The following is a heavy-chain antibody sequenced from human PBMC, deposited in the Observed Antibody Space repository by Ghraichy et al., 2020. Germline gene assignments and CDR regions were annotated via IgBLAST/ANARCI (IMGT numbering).Heavy chain of an antibody. D-gene: IGHD4-17*01. CDR2: ISYDAGNK. CDR1: GFTFSSYV. Sequence: GESLNISCAASGFTFSSYVMHWVRQAPGKGLEWVAVISYDAGNKYHADSVKGRFTIYRDNSKNTLYLEMNSLRAEDTAVYYCAKDYYGDSDSYYYAMDVWGQGTTVTVSS. CDR3: AKDYYGDSDSYYYAMDV. J-gene: IGHJ6*02. V-gene: IGHV3-30*18.